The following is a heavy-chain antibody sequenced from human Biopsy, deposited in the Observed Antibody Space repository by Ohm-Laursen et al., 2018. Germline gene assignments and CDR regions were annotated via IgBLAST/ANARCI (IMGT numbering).Heavy chain of an antibody. J-gene: IGHJ4*02. Sequence: SLRLSCAAPGFTVSRNYMNWVRQAPGKGLEWVSFISSGSSPIYYADSVKGRFTISRDDAKNSLYLQMNSLRAEDTAVYYCARGRTGGWGQGTLVTVSS. D-gene: IGHD1/OR15-1a*01. CDR1: GFTVSRNY. CDR3: ARGRTGG. V-gene: IGHV3-48*01. CDR2: ISSGSSPI.